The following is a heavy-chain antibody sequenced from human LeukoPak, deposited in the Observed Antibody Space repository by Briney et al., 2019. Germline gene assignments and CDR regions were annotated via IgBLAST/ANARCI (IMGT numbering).Heavy chain of an antibody. D-gene: IGHD3-10*01. CDR1: GYTFTSYD. CDR3: ARDGGYGSGSYFYYGMDV. CDR2: MNPNSGNT. Sequence: AASVKVSCKASGYTFTSYDINWVRQATGQGLEWMGWMNPNSGNTGYAQKFQGRVTMTRNTSISTAYMELSSLRSEDTAVYYCARDGGYGSGSYFYYGMDVWGQGTTVTVSS. J-gene: IGHJ6*02. V-gene: IGHV1-8*01.